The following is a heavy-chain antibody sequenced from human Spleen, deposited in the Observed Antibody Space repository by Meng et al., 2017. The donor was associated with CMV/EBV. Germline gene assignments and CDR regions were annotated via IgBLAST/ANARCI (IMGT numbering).Heavy chain of an antibody. CDR1: GDTFTSYD. CDR3: ARGHYDSSGYYWFDP. Sequence: SGDTFTSYDINWVRQATGKGLEWMGGMNPNSGNTGSAQKFQGRVTMTRNTSKNTAYMEMSSLRSEDTAVYYCARGHYDSSGYYWFDPWGQGTLVTVSS. J-gene: IGHJ5*02. V-gene: IGHV1-8*01. D-gene: IGHD3-22*01. CDR2: MNPNSGNT.